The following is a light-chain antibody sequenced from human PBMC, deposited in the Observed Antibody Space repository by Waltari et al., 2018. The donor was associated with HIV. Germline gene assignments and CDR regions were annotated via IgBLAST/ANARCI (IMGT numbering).Light chain of an antibody. CDR3: ATWDDTLQGRV. Sequence: QSALTQPPSASGTPGQRVIISCSGSRSDIGSNPVNWYQQFPGTAPKLLIKTNNQRPSGVPDRFFGSKSGTSASLAISGLYSEDEADYYCATWDDTLQGRVFGGGTKLTVL. CDR1: RSDIGSNP. CDR2: TNN. V-gene: IGLV1-44*01. J-gene: IGLJ2*01.